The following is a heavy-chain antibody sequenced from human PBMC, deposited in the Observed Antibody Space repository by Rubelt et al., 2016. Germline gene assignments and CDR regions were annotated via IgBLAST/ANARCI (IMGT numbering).Heavy chain of an antibody. J-gene: IGHJ5*02. CDR2: IKEDGSEK. CDR3: ARDQQGYCRNGVCSSWFDP. Sequence: EVQLVESGGGLVQPGGSLTLSCAASGFRFSSYWMTWVRQAPGKGLEWVASIKEDGSEKYYVDSLRGRFTISRDNSKNSQYLHINSLTAEVTAVYYCARDQQGYCRNGVCSSWFDPWGQGTLVTVSS. V-gene: IGHV3-7*04. CDR1: GFRFSSYW. D-gene: IGHD2-8*01.